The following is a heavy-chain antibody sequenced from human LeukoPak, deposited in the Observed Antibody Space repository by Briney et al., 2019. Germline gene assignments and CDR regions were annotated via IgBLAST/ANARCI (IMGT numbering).Heavy chain of an antibody. CDR3: ARRQSFTIFGVVFNWFDP. D-gene: IGHD3-3*01. Sequence: PSETLSLTCTVSGGSISSYYWSWLRQPPGKGLEWIGYIYYSGSTNYNPSLKSRVTISVDTSKNQFSLKLSSVTAADTAVYYCARRQSFTIFGVVFNWFDPWGQGTLVTVSS. CDR1: GGSISSYY. V-gene: IGHV4-59*01. J-gene: IGHJ5*02. CDR2: IYYSGST.